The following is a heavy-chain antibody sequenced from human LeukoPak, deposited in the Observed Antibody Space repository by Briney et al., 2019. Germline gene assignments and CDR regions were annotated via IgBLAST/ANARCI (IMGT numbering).Heavy chain of an antibody. CDR3: ARDSSSSWYGLSLYYYYGMDV. J-gene: IGHJ6*02. V-gene: IGHV1-18*01. D-gene: IGHD6-13*01. CDR2: ISAYNGNT. Sequence: RASVKVSCKASGYTFTSYGISGVRQAPGQGLEWMGWISAYNGNTNYAQKLQGRVTMTTDTSTSTAYMELRSLRSDDTAVYYCARDSSSSWYGLSLYYYYGMDVWGQGTTVTVSS. CDR1: GYTFTSYG.